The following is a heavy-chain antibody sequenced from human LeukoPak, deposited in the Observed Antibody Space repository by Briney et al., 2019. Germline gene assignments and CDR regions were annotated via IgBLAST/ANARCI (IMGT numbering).Heavy chain of an antibody. Sequence: GRSLRLSCAASGFTFSSYAMHWVRQAPGKGLEWVAVISYDGSNKYYADSVKGRFTISRDNSKNTLYLQMNSLRAEDTAVYYCAKGVGGSANYYYMDVWGKGTTVTVS. V-gene: IGHV3-30-3*01. CDR3: AKGVGGSANYYYMDV. J-gene: IGHJ6*03. CDR2: ISYDGSNK. CDR1: GFTFSSYA. D-gene: IGHD3-10*01.